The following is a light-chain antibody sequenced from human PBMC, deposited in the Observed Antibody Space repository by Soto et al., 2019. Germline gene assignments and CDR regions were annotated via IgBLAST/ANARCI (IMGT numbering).Light chain of an antibody. CDR2: AAS. Sequence: DIQMTQSPSSLSASVGDRVTIACRASQNINDYLNWYQQRPGKAPNLLIYAASSVQSGVPSRFSGSGSGTDFTLTINSLQLEDFATYFCQHSYSPSITFGGGTKVEIK. J-gene: IGKJ4*01. V-gene: IGKV1-39*01. CDR1: QNINDY. CDR3: QHSYSPSIT.